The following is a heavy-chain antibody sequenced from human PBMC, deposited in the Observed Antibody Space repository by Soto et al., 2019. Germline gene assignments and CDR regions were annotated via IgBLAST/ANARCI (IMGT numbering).Heavy chain of an antibody. CDR3: AREADSSTWYGY. J-gene: IGHJ4*02. CDR1: GGTFSSYA. D-gene: IGHD6-13*01. Sequence: ASVKVSCKASGGTFSSYAISWVRQAPGQGLEWMGWMNPNSGNTGYAQKFQGRVTMTRNTSISTAYMELSSLRSEDTAVYYCAREADSSTWYGYWGQGTLVTVSS. CDR2: MNPNSGNT. V-gene: IGHV1-8*02.